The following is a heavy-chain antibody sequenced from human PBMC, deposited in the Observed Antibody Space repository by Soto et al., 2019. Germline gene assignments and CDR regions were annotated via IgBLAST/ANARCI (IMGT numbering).Heavy chain of an antibody. Sequence: GASVKVSCKASGYTFNTYGISWVRQAPGQGLEWMGWISTFNGETRYAQKFQARVTVTTDTSTTTGYMELRSLRSADTAVYYCARDVGYCSSSTCLIDHWGQGTLVTVSS. CDR2: ISTFNGET. J-gene: IGHJ4*02. CDR1: GYTFNTYG. D-gene: IGHD2-2*01. V-gene: IGHV1-18*01. CDR3: ARDVGYCSSSTCLIDH.